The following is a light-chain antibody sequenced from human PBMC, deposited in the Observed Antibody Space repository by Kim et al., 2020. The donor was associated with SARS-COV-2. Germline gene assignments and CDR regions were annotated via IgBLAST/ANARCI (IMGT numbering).Light chain of an antibody. J-gene: IGLJ3*02. CDR3: LLSYSGTQV. V-gene: IGLV7-46*01. CDR2: DTT. CDR1: TGADTSGHY. Sequence: PGGTITLTCDSSTGADTSGHYPYWLQQKPGQVPRTMIYDTTNKQSGTPARFSGSLLGGKAALTLSGAQAEDEAVYYCLLSYSGTQVFGGGTKLTVL.